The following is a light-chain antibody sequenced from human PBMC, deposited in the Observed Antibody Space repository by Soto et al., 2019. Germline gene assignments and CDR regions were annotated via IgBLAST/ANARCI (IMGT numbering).Light chain of an antibody. J-gene: IGKJ2*01. Sequence: EIVLTQSPGTLSLSPGERATLSCRASQSVSSSYLAGYQQKPGQAPRLLIYGASSRATGIPDRFSGSGSGTDFTLTSSRLEPEDFAVYYCQQYGSSPPNTFGQGTKLEIK. CDR2: GAS. CDR3: QQYGSSPPNT. CDR1: QSVSSSY. V-gene: IGKV3-20*01.